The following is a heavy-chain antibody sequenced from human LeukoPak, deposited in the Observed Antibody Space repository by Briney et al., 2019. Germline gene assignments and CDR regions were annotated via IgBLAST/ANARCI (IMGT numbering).Heavy chain of an antibody. Sequence: PGGSLRLSCAASGFTFNNYAMHWVRQAPGKGLEWVAVIFFDGTMQYYADSIKGRFTISRDNAKNSLYLQMNSLRAEDTAVYYCARVLGSGDVDDAFDIWGQGTMVTVSS. CDR1: GFTFNNYA. J-gene: IGHJ3*02. CDR2: IFFDGTMQ. D-gene: IGHD1-26*01. V-gene: IGHV3-30*04. CDR3: ARVLGSGDVDDAFDI.